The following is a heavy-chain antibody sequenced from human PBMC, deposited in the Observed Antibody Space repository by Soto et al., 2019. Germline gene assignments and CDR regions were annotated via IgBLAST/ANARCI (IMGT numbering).Heavy chain of an antibody. CDR3: AKTGFWSDYRVADY. D-gene: IGHD3-3*01. V-gene: IGHV4-39*02. CDR2: INYRGST. CDR1: GASISSSSSY. J-gene: IGHJ4*02. Sequence: SETLSLTCTVSGASISSSSSYWGWIRQPPGKGLEWIGSINYRGSTYYNPSLESRITISVDTSKNHFSLKLSSVTAADTAVYFCAKTGFWSDYRVADYWGQGTLVTVSS.